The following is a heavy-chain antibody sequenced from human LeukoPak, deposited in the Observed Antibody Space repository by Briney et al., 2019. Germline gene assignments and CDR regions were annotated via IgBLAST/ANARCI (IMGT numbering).Heavy chain of an antibody. CDR2: IIHSGST. J-gene: IGHJ4*02. CDR3: ARAGTVVDTARVNIDY. V-gene: IGHV4-34*12. D-gene: IGHD5-18*01. CDR1: GGSFSGYY. Sequence: PAGTLSLTCAVSGGSFSGYYWSWIRQPPGKGLEWIGEIIHSGSTNYNPSLKSRVTISVDTYKYQFPLKLSSVTAADAAVYYCARAGTVVDTARVNIDYWGQGTLVTVSS.